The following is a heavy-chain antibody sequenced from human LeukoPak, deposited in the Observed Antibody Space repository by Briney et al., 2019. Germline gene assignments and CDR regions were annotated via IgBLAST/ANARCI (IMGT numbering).Heavy chain of an antibody. J-gene: IGHJ1*01. CDR2: INPNSGGT. Sequence: ASVKVSCKASGYTFTGYYMHWVRQAPGQGLEWMGWINPNSGGTNYAQKFQGRVTMTRDTSISTAYMELSRLRSDDTAVYYCARDLGYYDSSGYCLAAEYFQHWGQGTLVTVSS. CDR3: ARDLGYYDSSGYCLAAEYFQH. CDR1: GYTFTGYY. V-gene: IGHV1-2*02. D-gene: IGHD3-22*01.